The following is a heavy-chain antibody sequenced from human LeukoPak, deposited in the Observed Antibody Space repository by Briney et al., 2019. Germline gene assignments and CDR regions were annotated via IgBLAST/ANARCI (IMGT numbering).Heavy chain of an antibody. J-gene: IGHJ3*02. CDR2: INHSGST. Sequence: SETLSLTCAVYGGSFSGYYWSWIRQPPGKGLEWIGEINHSGSTNYNPSLKSRVTISVDTSKNQFSLKLSSVTAADTAVYYCARAMIEREDAFDIWGQGTMVTVSS. CDR1: GGSFSGYY. D-gene: IGHD3-22*01. CDR3: ARAMIEREDAFDI. V-gene: IGHV4-34*01.